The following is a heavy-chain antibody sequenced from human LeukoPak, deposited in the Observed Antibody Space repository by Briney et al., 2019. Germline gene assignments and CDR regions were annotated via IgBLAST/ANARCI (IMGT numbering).Heavy chain of an antibody. CDR2: ISSSSSTI. D-gene: IGHD3-9*01. J-gene: IGHJ4*02. V-gene: IGHV3-48*02. Sequence: GGSLRLSCAASGFTFSSYSMNWVRQAPGKGLEWVSYISSSSSTIFYADSVKGRFTISRDNAKNSLYLQMHSLRDEDTAVYYCATFVRYFDWLHSFDYWGQGTLVTVSS. CDR3: ATFVRYFDWLHSFDY. CDR1: GFTFSSYS.